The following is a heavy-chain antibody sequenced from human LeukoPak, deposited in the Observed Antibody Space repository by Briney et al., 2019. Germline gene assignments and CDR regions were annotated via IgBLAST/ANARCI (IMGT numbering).Heavy chain of an antibody. CDR2: ISSSSSYI. D-gene: IGHD5-24*01. J-gene: IGHJ3*02. Sequence: GGSLRLSCAASGFTFSSYSMNWVRQAPGKGLEWVSSISSSSSYIYYADSVKGRFTISRDNAKNSLYLQMNSLRAEDTALYYCAKVEMAVISNPNAFDIWGQGTMVTVSS. CDR1: GFTFSSYS. V-gene: IGHV3-21*04. CDR3: AKVEMAVISNPNAFDI.